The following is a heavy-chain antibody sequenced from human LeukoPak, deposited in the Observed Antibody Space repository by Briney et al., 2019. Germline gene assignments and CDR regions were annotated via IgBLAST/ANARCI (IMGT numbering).Heavy chain of an antibody. CDR2: ISSSSSTI. D-gene: IGHD4-23*01. V-gene: IGHV3-48*01. Sequence: GSLRLSCAASGFTFSSYSMNWVRQAPGKGLEWVSYISSSSSTIYYADSVKGRFTISRDNAKNSLYLQMNSLRAEDTAVYYCARWGEAGGNSLPYYYGMDVWGQGTTVTVSS. J-gene: IGHJ6*02. CDR1: GFTFSSYS. CDR3: ARWGEAGGNSLPYYYGMDV.